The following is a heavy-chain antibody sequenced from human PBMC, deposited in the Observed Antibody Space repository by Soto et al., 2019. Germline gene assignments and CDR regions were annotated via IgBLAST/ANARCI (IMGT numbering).Heavy chain of an antibody. CDR2: IYYSGST. D-gene: IGHD6-13*01. V-gene: IGHV4-39*01. CDR1: GGSISSSTYY. Sequence: PSETLSLTCTVSGGSISSSTYYWGWIRQPPGKGLEWIGSIYYSGSTYYNPSLKSRVTISVDTSKNQFSLKLSSVTAADTAVYYCARFGYSSSWPPHWGQGTLVTVSS. CDR3: ARFGYSSSWPPH. J-gene: IGHJ4*02.